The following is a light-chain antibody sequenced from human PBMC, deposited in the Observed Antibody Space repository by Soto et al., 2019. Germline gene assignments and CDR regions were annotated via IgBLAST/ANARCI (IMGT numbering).Light chain of an antibody. V-gene: IGLV2-14*01. Sequence: QSVLTQPASVSGSPGQSITIPCTGTNSDVGGYNYVSWYQHHPGKAPKLMIYEVFNRPSGVSSRFSGSKSGSTASLTISGLQAEDEADYYCSSYTTTNTLYVFGTGTKVTGL. CDR3: SSYTTTNTLYV. J-gene: IGLJ1*01. CDR2: EVF. CDR1: NSDVGGYNY.